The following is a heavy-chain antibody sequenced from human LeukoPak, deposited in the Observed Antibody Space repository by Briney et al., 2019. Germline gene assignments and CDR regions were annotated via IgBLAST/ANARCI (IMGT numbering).Heavy chain of an antibody. V-gene: IGHV3-53*01. D-gene: IGHD3-10*01. CDR2: IYSGGST. CDR3: ASGSGSYRTPYYYMDV. J-gene: IGHJ6*03. Sequence: GGSLRLSCAASGFTFSSNYMSWVRQAPGKGLEWVSVIYSGGSTYYADSVKGRFTISRDNSKNTLYLQMNSLRAEDTAVYYCASGSGSYRTPYYYMDVWGTGTTVTVSS. CDR1: GFTFSSNY.